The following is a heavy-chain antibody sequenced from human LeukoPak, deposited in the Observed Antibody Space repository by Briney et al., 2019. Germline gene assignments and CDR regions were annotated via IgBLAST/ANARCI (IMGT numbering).Heavy chain of an antibody. CDR1: GFTFSSYG. CDR2: IWYDGSNK. J-gene: IGHJ4*02. D-gene: IGHD6-19*01. V-gene: IGHV3-33*01. CDR3: ARDLRAGQFDY. Sequence: GRSLRLSCAASGFTFSSYGMHWVRQAPGKGLEWVAVIWYDGSNKYYADSVKGRFTISRDNSKNTLYLQMNGLRAEDTAVYYCARDLRAGQFDYWGQGTLVTVSS.